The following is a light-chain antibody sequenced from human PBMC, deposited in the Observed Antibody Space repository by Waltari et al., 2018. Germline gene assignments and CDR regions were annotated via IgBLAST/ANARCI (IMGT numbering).Light chain of an antibody. J-gene: IGKJ1*01. V-gene: IGKV1-33*01. CDR3: QQYDKLPWT. Sequence: DIQMTQSPSSLSASVGDRVTITCQASQDIRNYLNWYQQKSGKAPKLLIYEGSSFETGVPSRLSGSGSGTDFTFTISSLQPEDIATYYCQQYDKLPWTFGQGTKVEIK. CDR2: EGS. CDR1: QDIRNY.